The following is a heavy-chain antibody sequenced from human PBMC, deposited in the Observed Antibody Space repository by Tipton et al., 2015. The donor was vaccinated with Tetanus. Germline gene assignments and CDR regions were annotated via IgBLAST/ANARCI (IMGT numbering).Heavy chain of an antibody. Sequence: QSGPEVKKPGASVKVSCKASGYTFTHYGISWVRQAPGQGLEWMGGIIPIFGTAKYAQKFQGRVTITADESTSTAYMELSSLRSEDTAVYYCARKWDIVAVSAANYYGLDVWGQGTTVTVSS. CDR3: ARKWDIVAVSAANYYGLDV. J-gene: IGHJ6*02. D-gene: IGHD2-2*01. CDR2: IIPIFGTA. CDR1: GYTFTHYG. V-gene: IGHV1-69*13.